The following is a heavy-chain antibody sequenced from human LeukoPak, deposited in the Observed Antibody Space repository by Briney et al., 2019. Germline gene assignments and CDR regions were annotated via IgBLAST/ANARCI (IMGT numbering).Heavy chain of an antibody. CDR3: ARVGRYGSYDSSGTIDY. V-gene: IGHV1-2*06. D-gene: IGHD3-22*01. Sequence: GASVKVSCKASGYTFTGYYMHWVRQAPGQGLEWMGRINPNSGGTNYAQKFQGRVTMTRDTSISTAYMELSRLRSDDTAVYYCARVGRYGSYDSSGTIDYWGQGTLVTVSS. J-gene: IGHJ4*02. CDR1: GYTFTGYY. CDR2: INPNSGGT.